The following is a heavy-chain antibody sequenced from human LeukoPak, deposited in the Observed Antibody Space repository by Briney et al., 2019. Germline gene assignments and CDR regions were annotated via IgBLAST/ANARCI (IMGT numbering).Heavy chain of an antibody. V-gene: IGHV1-69*06. J-gene: IGHJ5*02. CDR1: GGTFSSYA. CDR2: IIPIFGTA. D-gene: IGHD2-15*01. Sequence: ASVKVSCKASGGTFSSYAISWVRQAPGQGLEWMGGIIPIFGTANYAQKFQGRVTITADKSTSTAYMELSSLRSEDTAVYYCARWEVVAARRWFDPWGQGTLVTVSS. CDR3: ARWEVVAARRWFDP.